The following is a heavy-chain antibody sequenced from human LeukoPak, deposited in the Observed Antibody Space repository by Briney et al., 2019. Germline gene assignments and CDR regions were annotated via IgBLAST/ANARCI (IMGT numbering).Heavy chain of an antibody. Sequence: GGSLRLSCAASGFTVSSNYMSWVRQAPGKGLEWVAFIRYDGSNKYYADSVKGRFTISRDNSKNTLYLQMNSLRAEDTAVYYCARDDAMPGALRGAFDIWGQGTMVTVSS. CDR2: IRYDGSNK. CDR1: GFTVSSNY. CDR3: ARDDAMPGALRGAFDI. J-gene: IGHJ3*02. V-gene: IGHV3-30*02. D-gene: IGHD5-12*01.